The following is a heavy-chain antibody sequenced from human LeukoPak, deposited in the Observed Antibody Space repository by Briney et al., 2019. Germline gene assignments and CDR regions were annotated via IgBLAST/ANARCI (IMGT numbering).Heavy chain of an antibody. CDR3: VRHQLYCRGASCYPDWFDA. Sequence: PETLSLTCTVSRGSICSHYRSCIWQPPGKSLEWIGYVYFSGSTQYNPSVTRRVTISVDTSKNQFSLKLNSVTAADTAVYYCVRHQLYCRGASCYPDWFDAWGQGSLVTVSS. D-gene: IGHD2-15*01. J-gene: IGHJ5*02. CDR1: RGSICSHY. V-gene: IGHV4-59*08. CDR2: VYFSGST.